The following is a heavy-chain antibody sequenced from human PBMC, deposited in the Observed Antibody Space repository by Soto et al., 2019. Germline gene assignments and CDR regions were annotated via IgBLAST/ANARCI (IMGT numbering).Heavy chain of an antibody. V-gene: IGHV3-48*02. CDR1: GFIFSTYN. Sequence: GGALRLSCAASGFIFSTYNMNWVRQAPGKGLEWVSYISSSSSKIYYADSVKGRFTISRDNAENSLYLQMNSLSDEDTAVYYCARDAYCSSGSFHYWGQGTLVTVSS. J-gene: IGHJ4*02. D-gene: IGHD3-22*01. CDR2: ISSSSSKI. CDR3: ARDAYCSSGSFHY.